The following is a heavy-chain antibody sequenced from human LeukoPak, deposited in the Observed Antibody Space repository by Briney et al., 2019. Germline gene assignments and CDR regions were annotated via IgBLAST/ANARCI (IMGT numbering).Heavy chain of an antibody. J-gene: IGHJ4*02. CDR3: AKDRATGFLEWLPRYYFDY. D-gene: IGHD3-3*01. Sequence: GGSLRLSCAASGFTFSSYGMSWVRQAPGKGLEWVSAISGSGGSTYYADSVKGRFTISRDNSKNTLYLQMNSLRAEDTAVYYCAKDRATGFLEWLPRYYFDYWGQGTLVTVSS. CDR2: ISGSGGST. CDR1: GFTFSSYG. V-gene: IGHV3-23*01.